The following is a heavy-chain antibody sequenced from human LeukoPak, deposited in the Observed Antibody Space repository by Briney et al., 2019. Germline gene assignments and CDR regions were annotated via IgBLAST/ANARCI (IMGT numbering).Heavy chain of an antibody. CDR2: IRNDGSNK. CDR3: ATGYSYGYTD. Sequence: GGSLRLSCAASGFTFSNYGMHWVRQAPGKGLEWVTFIRNDGSNKYYADSVKGRFTISRDSSKNTLYLQMNSLRAEDTAVYYCATGYSYGYTDWGQGTLVTVSS. CDR1: GFTFSNYG. J-gene: IGHJ4*02. D-gene: IGHD5-18*01. V-gene: IGHV3-30*02.